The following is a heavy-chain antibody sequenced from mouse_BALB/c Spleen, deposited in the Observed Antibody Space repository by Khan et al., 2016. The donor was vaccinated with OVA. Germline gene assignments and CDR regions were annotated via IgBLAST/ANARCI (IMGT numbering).Heavy chain of an antibody. CDR3: ARTHER. J-gene: IGHJ2*01. Sequence: QVQLQQSGAELARPGASVKMSCKASGYTFTSYTMHWVKHRPGQGLEWIGYINPSSGYTKYNQKFKDKATLTADKSSSTAYMQLSSLTSEDSAVYYCARTHERWGQGTTLTVSS. CDR2: INPSSGYT. V-gene: IGHV1-4*01. CDR1: GYTFTSYT.